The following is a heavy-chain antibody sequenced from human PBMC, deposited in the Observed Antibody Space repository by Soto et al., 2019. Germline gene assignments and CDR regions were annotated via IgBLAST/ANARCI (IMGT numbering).Heavy chain of an antibody. CDR1: GGSISSGGYS. D-gene: IGHD3-16*02. CDR3: ARVGRYDYVWGSYRGANSYFDY. Sequence: QLQLQESGSGLVKPSQTLSLTCAVSGGSISSGGYSWSWIRQPPGKCLEWIGYIYHSGSTYYNPSLKSRVTISVDRSKNQFSLKLSSVTAADTAVYYCARVGRYDYVWGSYRGANSYFDYWGQGTLVTVSS. J-gene: IGHJ4*02. CDR2: IYHSGST. V-gene: IGHV4-30-2*01.